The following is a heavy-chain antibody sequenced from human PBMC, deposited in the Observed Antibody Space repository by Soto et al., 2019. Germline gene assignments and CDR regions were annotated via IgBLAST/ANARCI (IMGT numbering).Heavy chain of an antibody. V-gene: IGHV3-23*01. CDR3: FFFQAEDGRRGSVPVSAFLLNRSSDL. J-gene: IGHJ2*01. Sequence: PGKGLDWGSAISGSGGSTYYADFVKGRFTISRDNSKYTLYLQMNSLRSEDTVVYFFFFFQAEDGRRGSVPVSAFLLNRSSDL. D-gene: IGHD2-15*01. CDR2: ISGSGGST.